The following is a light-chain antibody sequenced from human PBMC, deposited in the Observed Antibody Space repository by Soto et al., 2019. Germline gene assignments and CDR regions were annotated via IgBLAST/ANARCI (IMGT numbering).Light chain of an antibody. J-gene: IGKJ4*01. CDR3: QQYDKWPPLT. CDR1: QSVSTN. CDR2: GTS. V-gene: IGKV3-15*01. Sequence: EVVLTQSPATLSVSPGEIATLSCRASQSVSTNLVWYQQKPGQAPRLLIYGTSTRATGIPARFSGSGFGTEFTLTISSLQSEDFAVYYCQQYDKWPPLTFGGGTKVEIK.